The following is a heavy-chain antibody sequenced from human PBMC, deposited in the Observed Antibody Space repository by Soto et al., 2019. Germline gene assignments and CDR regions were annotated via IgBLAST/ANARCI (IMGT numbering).Heavy chain of an antibody. CDR1: GYTFTSYA. J-gene: IGHJ6*02. V-gene: IGHV1-3*01. Sequence: ASVKVSCKASGYTFTSYAMHWVRQAPGQRLEWMGWINAGNGNTKYSQKFQGRVTITRDTSASTAYMELSSLRSEDTAVYYCARVTPYYDFGSYYYGMDVWRQGTTVTVSS. CDR2: INAGNGNT. CDR3: ARVTPYYDFGSYYYGMDV. D-gene: IGHD3-3*01.